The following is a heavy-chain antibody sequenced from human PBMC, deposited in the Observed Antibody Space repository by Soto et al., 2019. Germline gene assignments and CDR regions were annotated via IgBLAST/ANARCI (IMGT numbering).Heavy chain of an antibody. J-gene: IGHJ3*02. V-gene: IGHV1-18*01. CDR3: ARGVYFDWLLGSDAFYI. Sequence: ASVKVSCKASGYSFTSYGISWVRRAPGQGLEWMGWISAYNGNTNYAQKLQGRVTMTTDTSTSTAYMELRSLRSDDTAVYYCARGVYFDWLLGSDAFYICGQATMVIVSS. CDR2: ISAYNGNT. CDR1: GYSFTSYG. D-gene: IGHD3-9*01.